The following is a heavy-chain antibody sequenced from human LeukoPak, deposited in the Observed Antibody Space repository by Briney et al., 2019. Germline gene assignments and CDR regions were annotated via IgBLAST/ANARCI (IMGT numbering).Heavy chain of an antibody. Sequence: GGSLRLSCAASGFTFSSYAMSWIRQAPGKGLEWVSYISSSGSTMYYADSVKGRFTISRDNAKNSLYLQMNSLRAEDTAVYYCAREYSSSSGRSFDYWGQGTLVTVSS. D-gene: IGHD6-6*01. J-gene: IGHJ4*02. CDR2: ISSSGSTM. CDR3: AREYSSSSGRSFDY. CDR1: GFTFSSYA. V-gene: IGHV3-48*01.